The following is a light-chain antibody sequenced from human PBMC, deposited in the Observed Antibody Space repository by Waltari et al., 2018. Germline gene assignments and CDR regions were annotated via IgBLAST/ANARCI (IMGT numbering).Light chain of an antibody. CDR1: QRISSD. V-gene: IGKV1-39*01. Sequence: DIRMTQSPPSLRASVGDSVTITCRARQRISSDLNWYQQKPGQAPKLLIYAASSLQSGVPSRFSGSGFGTDFTLTINSLQPEDFAVYFCQQTYSHFRTFGQGTKVDVK. CDR2: AAS. CDR3: QQTYSHFRT. J-gene: IGKJ1*01.